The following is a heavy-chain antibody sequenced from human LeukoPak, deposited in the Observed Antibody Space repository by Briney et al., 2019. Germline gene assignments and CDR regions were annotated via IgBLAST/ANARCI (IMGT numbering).Heavy chain of an antibody. J-gene: IGHJ5*02. Sequence: SETLSLTCAVYGGSFSGYYWSWLRQPPGKGLEWIGEINHSGSTNYNPSLKSRVTISVDTSKNQFSLKLSSVTAADTAVYYCAKGLSHCSGGSCYLTWFDPWGQGTLVTVSS. CDR3: AKGLSHCSGGSCYLTWFDP. V-gene: IGHV4-34*01. CDR1: GGSFSGYY. D-gene: IGHD2-15*01. CDR2: INHSGST.